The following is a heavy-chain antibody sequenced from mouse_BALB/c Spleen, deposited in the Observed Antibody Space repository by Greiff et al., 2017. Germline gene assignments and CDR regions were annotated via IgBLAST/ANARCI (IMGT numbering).Heavy chain of an antibody. CDR3: AKEGYGNLFAY. D-gene: IGHD2-10*02. CDR2: IYPGDGDT. J-gene: IGHJ3*01. V-gene: IGHV1-87*01. Sequence: VKLVESGAELARPGASVKLSCKASGYTFTSYWMQWVKQRPGQGLEWIGAIYPGDGDTRYTQKFKGKATLTADKSSSTAYMQLSSLASEDSAVYYCAKEGYGNLFAYWGQGTLVTVSA. CDR1: GYTFTSYW.